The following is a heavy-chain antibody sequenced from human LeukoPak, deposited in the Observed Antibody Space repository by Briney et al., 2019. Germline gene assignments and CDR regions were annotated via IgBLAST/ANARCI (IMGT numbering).Heavy chain of an antibody. V-gene: IGHV4-59*08. D-gene: IGHD6-19*01. J-gene: IGHJ5*01. CDR2: IYYTGTT. CDR1: GDSLSSSY. CDR3: ARRPGYSSGWYDF. Sequence: PSETLSLTCTVSGDSLSSSYWSWIRQPPGKGLEWIAYIYYTGTTNSNPSLRSRLAFSVDMSENQLSLNLTSVTAADTAVYYCARRPGYSSGWYDFWGQGILVTVSS.